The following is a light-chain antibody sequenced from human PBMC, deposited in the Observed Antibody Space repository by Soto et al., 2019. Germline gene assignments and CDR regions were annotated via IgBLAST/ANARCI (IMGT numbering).Light chain of an antibody. CDR3: QQYNTYLWT. CDR2: KAS. CDR1: QSISSW. J-gene: IGKJ1*01. V-gene: IGKV1-5*03. Sequence: DIQMTQSPSTLSASVGDRVTITCRASQSISSWLAWYQQKPGKAPNLLIYKASTLESGVPSRFSGSGSGTEFTLTITSLQADDFATYYCQQYNTYLWTFGQWTKVEIK.